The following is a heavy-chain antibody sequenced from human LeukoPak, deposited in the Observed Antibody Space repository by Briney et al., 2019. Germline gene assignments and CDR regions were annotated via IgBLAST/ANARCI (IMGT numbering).Heavy chain of an antibody. J-gene: IGHJ4*02. D-gene: IGHD6-13*01. CDR1: GVSISSGGYY. Sequence: PSETLSLTCTVSGVSISSGGYYWSWIRQHPGKGLEWIGYIYYSGSTYYNPSLKSRVTISVDTSKNQFSLKLSSVTAADTAVYYCARDSDYSSSLRGVGYFDYWGQGTLVTVSS. CDR3: ARDSDYSSSLRGVGYFDY. CDR2: IYYSGST. V-gene: IGHV4-31*03.